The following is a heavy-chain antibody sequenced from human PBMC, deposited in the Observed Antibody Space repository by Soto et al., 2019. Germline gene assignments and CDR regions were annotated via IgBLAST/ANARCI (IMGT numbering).Heavy chain of an antibody. CDR2: ISYDGDKK. V-gene: IGHV3-30-3*01. Sequence: QVRLVESGGGMVQPGTSLRLFCAASGFTFSTYGMHWVRQAPGKGLEWVAFISYDGDKKDYADSVKGRFTISRDNSNNTLFLHMNSLTSEDTAFYFCARGRTPSGHYYYYGMDVWGQGSTVTVSS. CDR3: ARGRTPSGHYYYYGMDV. CDR1: GFTFSTYG. J-gene: IGHJ6*02. D-gene: IGHD2-15*01.